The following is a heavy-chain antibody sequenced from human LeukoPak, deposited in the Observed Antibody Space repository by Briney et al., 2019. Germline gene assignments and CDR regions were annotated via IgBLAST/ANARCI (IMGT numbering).Heavy chain of an antibody. CDR2: IYYSGST. CDR3: ARGYCSSTSCYALGYYYYGMDV. Sequence: SETLSLTCTVSGGSISSYYWSWIRQPPGKGLEWIGDIYYSGSTNYNPSLKSRVTISVDTSKNQFSLKLSSVTAADTAVYYCARGYCSSTSCYALGYYYYGMDVWGKGTTVTVSS. J-gene: IGHJ6*04. CDR1: GGSISSYY. V-gene: IGHV4-59*01. D-gene: IGHD2-2*01.